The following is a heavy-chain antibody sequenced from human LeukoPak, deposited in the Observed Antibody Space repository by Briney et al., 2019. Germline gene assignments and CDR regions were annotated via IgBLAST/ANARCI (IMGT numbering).Heavy chain of an antibody. D-gene: IGHD6-19*01. J-gene: IGHJ2*01. Sequence: GGSLRLSCAASGFTFDDYAMHWVRQAPGKGLEWVSLISWDGGSTYYADSVKGRFTISRDNSKNSLYLQMNSLRAEDTALYYCAKDSGGWSKILWYFDLWGRGTLVTVSS. V-gene: IGHV3-43D*03. CDR3: AKDSGGWSKILWYFDL. CDR2: ISWDGGST. CDR1: GFTFDDYA.